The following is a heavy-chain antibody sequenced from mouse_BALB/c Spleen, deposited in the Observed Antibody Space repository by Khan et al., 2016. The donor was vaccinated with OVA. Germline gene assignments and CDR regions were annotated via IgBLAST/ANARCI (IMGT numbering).Heavy chain of an antibody. Sequence: VQLQESGPGLVAPSQSLSITCTISGFSLSSYGIHWVRQPPGQGLEWQVVRRSDGSTTYNSTLKSRLSINKDNCKRQVFLKTNSLQNDETAIYSVAKHPYYHYYVMDYWGQGTSITVSS. J-gene: IGHJ4*01. V-gene: IGHV2-6-1*01. CDR2: RRSDGST. D-gene: IGHD2-10*01. CDR3: AKHPYYHYYVMDY. CDR1: GFSLSSYG.